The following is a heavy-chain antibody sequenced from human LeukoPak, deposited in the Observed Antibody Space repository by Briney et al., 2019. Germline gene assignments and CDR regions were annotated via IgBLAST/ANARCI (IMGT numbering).Heavy chain of an antibody. CDR2: IVVGSGNI. J-gene: IGHJ6*02. D-gene: IGHD4-17*01. CDR1: GFTFATSA. CDR3: AATLTVTAGSSYYGMDV. Sequence: GTSVTVSCKASGFTFATSAVQWVRQARGQRLEWIGWIVVGSGNINYAQKFQERVTITRDMSTSTAYMEPSSLRSGDTAVYYCAATLTVTAGSSYYGMDVWGQGTTVTVSS. V-gene: IGHV1-58*01.